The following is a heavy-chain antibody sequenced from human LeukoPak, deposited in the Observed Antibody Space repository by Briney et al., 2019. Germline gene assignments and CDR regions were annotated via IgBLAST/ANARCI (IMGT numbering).Heavy chain of an antibody. J-gene: IGHJ6*02. Sequence: GGSLRLSCSASGFSFSSYAMHWVRQAPEKGLEYVSAISSNGGSTYYADSVKGRFTISRDNSKNTLFIQMSSLRTEDTAVYYCEKGAAGEYYYYHMDVWGQGTTVIVSS. CDR2: ISSNGGST. V-gene: IGHV3-64*05. D-gene: IGHD6-13*01. CDR1: GFSFSSYA. CDR3: EKGAAGEYYYYHMDV.